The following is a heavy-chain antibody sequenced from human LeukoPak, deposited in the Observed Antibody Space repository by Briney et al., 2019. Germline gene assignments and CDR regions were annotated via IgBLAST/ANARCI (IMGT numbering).Heavy chain of an antibody. CDR3: ARDYASDY. D-gene: IGHD3-10*01. V-gene: IGHV3-48*03. Sequence: GGSLRLSCAASGFTFSRYEMNWVRQAPGKGLEWVSYISRSGDTIYFADSVKGRFTISRDNAKNSLYLQMSSLRTEDTAVYYCARDYASDYWGQGTLVTVSS. J-gene: IGHJ4*02. CDR1: GFTFSRYE. CDR2: ISRSGDTI.